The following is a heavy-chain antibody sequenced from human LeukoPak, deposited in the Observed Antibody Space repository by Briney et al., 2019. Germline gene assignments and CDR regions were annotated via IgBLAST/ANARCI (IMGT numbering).Heavy chain of an antibody. CDR2: ISGSGGST. CDR1: GFTFSSYA. D-gene: IGHD3-22*01. V-gene: IGHV3-23*01. J-gene: IGHJ4*02. Sequence: GGSLRLSCAASGFTFSSYAMSWVRQAPGKGLEWLSAISGSGGSTYYADSVKGRFTISRDNSKNTVYLQMNSQRPEDPPVYHCAKVPRRITMIVVVSPYFDYWGQGTLVTVSS. CDR3: AKVPRRITMIVVVSPYFDY.